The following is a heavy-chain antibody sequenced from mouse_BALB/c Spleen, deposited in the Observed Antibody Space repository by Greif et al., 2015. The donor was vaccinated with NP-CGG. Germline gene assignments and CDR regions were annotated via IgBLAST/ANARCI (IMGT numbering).Heavy chain of an antibody. CDR2: ISYSGST. J-gene: IGHJ2*01. D-gene: IGHD1-1*01. CDR1: GYSITSDYA. V-gene: IGHV3-2*02. Sequence: EVHLVESRPGLVKPSQSLSLTCTVTGYSITSDYAWNWIRQFPGNKLEWMGYISYSGSTSYNPSLKSRISITRDTSKNQFFLQLNSVTTEDTATYYCAREGSRYFDYWGQGTTLTVSS. CDR3: AREGSRYFDY.